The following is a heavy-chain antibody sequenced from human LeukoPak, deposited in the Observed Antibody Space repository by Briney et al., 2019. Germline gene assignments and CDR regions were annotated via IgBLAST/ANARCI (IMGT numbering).Heavy chain of an antibody. CDR1: GYTFTGYY. Sequence: ASVKVSCKASGYTFTGYYMHWVRQAPGHGLEWMGWINPNSGGTNYAQKFQGRVTMTRDTSISTAYMELSRLRSDDTAVYYCAREERQLVSRHIWEQGTMVTVSS. CDR2: INPNSGGT. V-gene: IGHV1-2*02. CDR3: AREERQLVSRHI. D-gene: IGHD6-13*01. J-gene: IGHJ3*02.